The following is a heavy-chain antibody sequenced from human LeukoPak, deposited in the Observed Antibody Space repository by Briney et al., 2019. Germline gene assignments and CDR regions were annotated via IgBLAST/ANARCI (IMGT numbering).Heavy chain of an antibody. D-gene: IGHD3-9*01. CDR1: GGSISSTSYY. CDR3: ARVGYFDWLLSPFYYYYYMDV. CDR2: VYYSGST. J-gene: IGHJ6*03. V-gene: IGHV4-39*07. Sequence: SETLSLTCTVSGGSISSTSYYWGWIRQPPGKGLEWIGSVYYSGSTYYNPSLKSRVTISVDTSKNQFSLKLSSVTAADTAVYYCARVGYFDWLLSPFYYYYYMDVWGKGTTVTISS.